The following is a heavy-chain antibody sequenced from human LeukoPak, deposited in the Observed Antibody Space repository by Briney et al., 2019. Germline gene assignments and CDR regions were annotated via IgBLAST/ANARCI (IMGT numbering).Heavy chain of an antibody. Sequence: ETLSLTCAVYGGSFSGYYWGWIRQPPGKGLEWIGEINHSGSTNYNPSLKSRVTISVDTSKNQFSLKLSSVTAADTAVYYCARVGVLDTAMPIYYFDYWGQGTLVTVSS. D-gene: IGHD5-18*01. CDR2: INHSGST. J-gene: IGHJ4*02. V-gene: IGHV4-34*01. CDR3: ARVGVLDTAMPIYYFDY. CDR1: GGSFSGYY.